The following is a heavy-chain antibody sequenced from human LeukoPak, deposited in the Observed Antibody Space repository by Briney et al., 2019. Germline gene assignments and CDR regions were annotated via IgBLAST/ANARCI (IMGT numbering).Heavy chain of an antibody. Sequence: SETLSLTCTVSGGSISSYYWSWIRQPAGKGLEWIGRIYTSGSTNYNPSLKSRVTMSVDTSKNQFSLKLSSVTAADTAVYYCARGTDQNYYYDSSGHSNWFDPWGQGTLVTVSS. CDR3: ARGTDQNYYYDSSGHSNWFDP. CDR2: IYTSGST. J-gene: IGHJ5*02. D-gene: IGHD3-22*01. CDR1: GGSISSYY. V-gene: IGHV4-4*07.